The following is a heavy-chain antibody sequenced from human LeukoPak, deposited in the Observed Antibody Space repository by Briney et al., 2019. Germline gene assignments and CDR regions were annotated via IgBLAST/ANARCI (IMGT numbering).Heavy chain of an antibody. CDR3: ARDLGIAADKPGWFDP. V-gene: IGHV3-20*04. D-gene: IGHD6-25*01. J-gene: IGHJ5*02. Sequence: GGSLRLSCAASGFTFDDYGMSWVRQAPGKGLEWVSGINWNGGSTGYADSVKGRFTISRDNAKNSLYLQMNSLRAEDTALYYCARDLGIAADKPGWFDPWGQGTLVTVSS. CDR2: INWNGGST. CDR1: GFTFDDYG.